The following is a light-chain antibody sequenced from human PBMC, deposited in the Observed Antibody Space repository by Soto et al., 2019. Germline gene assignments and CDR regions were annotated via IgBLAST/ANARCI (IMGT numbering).Light chain of an antibody. CDR3: QHRYNWLIT. Sequence: DIVLTQSPATLSLSPGERATLSCRASQSVSSYLAWYQQKPGQAPRLLIYDASNRATGIPARFSGSGSGTDFTLTISSLEPEDFAVYYCQHRYNWLITFGQGTRLEIK. V-gene: IGKV3-11*01. CDR2: DAS. J-gene: IGKJ5*01. CDR1: QSVSSY.